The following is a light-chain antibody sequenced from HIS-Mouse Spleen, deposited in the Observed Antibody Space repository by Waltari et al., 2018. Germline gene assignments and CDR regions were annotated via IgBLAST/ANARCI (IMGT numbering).Light chain of an antibody. V-gene: IGKV4-1*01. Sequence: DIVMTQSPDSLAVSLGERATINCKSSQSVLYCSNNKNYLAWYQQKPGQPPKLLIYWASTRESGVPDRFSGSGSGTDFTLTISSLQAEDVAVYYCQQYYSTPPPTWTFGQGTKVEIK. CDR1: QSVLYCSNNKNY. CDR3: QQYYSTPPPTWT. J-gene: IGKJ1*01. CDR2: WAS.